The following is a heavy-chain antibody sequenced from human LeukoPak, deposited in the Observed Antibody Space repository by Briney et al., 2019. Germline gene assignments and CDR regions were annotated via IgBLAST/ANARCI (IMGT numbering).Heavy chain of an antibody. CDR3: ARELAGHYYGSGSSFDY. Sequence: TGGSLRLSCTAPGFTFSTYWMSWVRQAPGKGLEWVANTREDGSEKYYVDSVKGRFTISRDNAKNSLYLQMNSLRAEDTAVYYCARELAGHYYGSGSSFDYRGQGTLVTVSS. CDR2: TREDGSEK. D-gene: IGHD3-10*01. J-gene: IGHJ4*02. V-gene: IGHV3-7*01. CDR1: GFTFSTYW.